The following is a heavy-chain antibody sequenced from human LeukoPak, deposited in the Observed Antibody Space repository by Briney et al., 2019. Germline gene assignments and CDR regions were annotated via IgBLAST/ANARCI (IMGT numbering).Heavy chain of an antibody. Sequence: PSGTLSLTCAVSGGSISSSNWWSWVRQPPGKGLEWIGEIYHSGSANYNPSLKSRVTISVDKSKNLFSLRLSSVTAADTAVYYCASAGHDGIGYKVCWGQGTLVTVSS. V-gene: IGHV4-4*02. CDR3: ASAGHDGIGYKVC. D-gene: IGHD3-22*01. CDR1: GGSISSSNW. CDR2: IYHSGSA. J-gene: IGHJ4*02.